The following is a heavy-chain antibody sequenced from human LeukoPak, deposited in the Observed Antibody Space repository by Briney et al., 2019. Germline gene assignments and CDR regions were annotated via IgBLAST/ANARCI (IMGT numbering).Heavy chain of an antibody. D-gene: IGHD3-22*01. Sequence: GGSLRLPCAASGFTFSSYAMSWVRQAPGKGLEWVSSISSSSSYIYYADSVKGRFTISRDNAKNSLYLQMNSLRAEDTAVYYCARGSFYDTGFDYWGQGTLVTVSS. CDR1: GFTFSSYA. CDR2: ISSSSSYI. V-gene: IGHV3-21*01. J-gene: IGHJ4*02. CDR3: ARGSFYDTGFDY.